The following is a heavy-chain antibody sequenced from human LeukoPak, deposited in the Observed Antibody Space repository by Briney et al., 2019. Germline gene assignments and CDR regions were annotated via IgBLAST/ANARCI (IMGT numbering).Heavy chain of an antibody. V-gene: IGHV3-30*18. CDR1: GFTFSSYG. Sequence: GGSLRLSCAASGFTFSSYGMSWVRQAPGKGLAWVAVISYDGSNKYYADSVKGRFTISRDNSKNTLYLQMNSLRAEDTAVYYCAKDIRRLQLERLGDYWGQGTLVTVSS. CDR2: ISYDGSNK. CDR3: AKDIRRLQLERLGDY. J-gene: IGHJ4*02. D-gene: IGHD1-1*01.